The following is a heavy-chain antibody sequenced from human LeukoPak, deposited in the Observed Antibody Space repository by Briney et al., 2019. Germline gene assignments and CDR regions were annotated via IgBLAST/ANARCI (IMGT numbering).Heavy chain of an antibody. D-gene: IGHD6-13*01. Sequence: ASVKVSCKASGYTFTSYGINWVRQATGQGLEWMGRMNPNSGNTGYAQKFQGRVTMTRNTPISTPYMELSSLRSEDTAVYYCARKIAAAGYYYYYYYMDVWGKGTTVTISS. V-gene: IGHV1-8*02. CDR3: ARKIAAAGYYYYYYYMDV. CDR1: GYTFTSYG. CDR2: MNPNSGNT. J-gene: IGHJ6*03.